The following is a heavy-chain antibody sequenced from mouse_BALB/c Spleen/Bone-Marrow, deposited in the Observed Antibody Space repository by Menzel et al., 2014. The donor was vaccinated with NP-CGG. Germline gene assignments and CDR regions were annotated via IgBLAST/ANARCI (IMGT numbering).Heavy chain of an antibody. CDR1: DYTFTDTW. J-gene: IGHJ2*01. CDR3: ARDY. V-gene: IGHV1-7*01. Sequence: VKLVESGPELAKPGASVKMSCKASDYTFTDTWIHWIKQRPGQGLEWIGYINPSTGYAEYNQNFKDKATLTVDKSSSTAYMQLSSLTSEDSAVYYCARDYWGQGTTLTVSS. CDR2: INPSTGYA.